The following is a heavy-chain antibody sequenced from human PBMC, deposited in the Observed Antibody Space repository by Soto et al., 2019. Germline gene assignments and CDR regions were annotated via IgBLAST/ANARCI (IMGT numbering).Heavy chain of an antibody. CDR2: VIPIFGTA. V-gene: IGHV1-69*01. CDR1: GGTFSSYA. J-gene: IGHJ4*02. CDR3: ALLGLRLGWPFDY. D-gene: IGHD5-12*01. Sequence: QVQLVPSGAEVKKPGSSVKFSCKASGGTFSSYAISWVRQAPGQGLEWMGGVIPIFGTANYAQKFQGRGTITANESTSTAYMVLSSMTSEDTAVYDCALLGLRLGWPFDYWCQGTLVAVAA.